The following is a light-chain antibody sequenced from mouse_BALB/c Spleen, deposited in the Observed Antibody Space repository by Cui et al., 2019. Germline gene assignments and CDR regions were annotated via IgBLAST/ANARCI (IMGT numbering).Light chain of an antibody. CDR3: QQWSSYPWT. CDR2: STS. V-gene: IGKV4-80*01. Sequence: QIVPTQSPAIISASPGEEVTLTCSASSSVNYMHWYQQKPGTSPKLLIYSTSNLASGVPARFSGSGSGTFYSLTISSVEAEDAADYYCQQWSSYPWTFGGGTKLEIK. J-gene: IGKJ1*01. CDR1: SSVNY.